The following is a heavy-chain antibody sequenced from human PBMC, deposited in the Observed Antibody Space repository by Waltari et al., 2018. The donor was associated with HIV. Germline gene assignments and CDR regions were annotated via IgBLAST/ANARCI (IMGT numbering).Heavy chain of an antibody. CDR3: AKDGAPGRDAVFDT. J-gene: IGHJ4*03. V-gene: IGHV3-33*03. CDR1: GVNLNIYD. Sequence: QVHVVESGGAVVQPGGSLRLSCTASGVNLNIYDIHWVRQAPGRGLGWVAGVRYDGSHEYYGDAVKGRFTISRDNSKNAIFLEMTVLRLEDTANYHCAKDGAPGRDAVFDTWGQGTLVTV. D-gene: IGHD1-26*01. CDR2: VRYDGSHE.